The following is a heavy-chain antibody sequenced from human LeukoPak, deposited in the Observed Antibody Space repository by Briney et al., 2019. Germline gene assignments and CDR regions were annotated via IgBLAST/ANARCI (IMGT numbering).Heavy chain of an antibody. J-gene: IGHJ4*02. CDR2: ISRTSSDI. Sequence: GGSLRLSCAASGFTFSNYGMNWVRQAPGKGLEWVAYISRTSSDIYYADSVVGRFTISRDSATNSLHLQLNSLRDEDTAVYYCARNPDRAYFDYWGQGTLVTVSS. D-gene: IGHD1-14*01. CDR3: ARNPDRAYFDY. CDR1: GFTFSNYG. V-gene: IGHV3-48*02.